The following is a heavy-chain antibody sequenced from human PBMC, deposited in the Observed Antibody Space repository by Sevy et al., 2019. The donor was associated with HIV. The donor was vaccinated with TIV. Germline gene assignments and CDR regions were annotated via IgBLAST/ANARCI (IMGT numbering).Heavy chain of an antibody. V-gene: IGHV3-9*01. CDR1: GFTFDDNA. J-gene: IGHJ3*02. CDR3: AKDRDIVVVVPATAAFDI. Sequence: SLRLSCAASGFTFDDNAMHWVRQAPGKGLELVSGISWNSGNIGYADSVKGRFTISRDNAKNSLYLQMNSLRAEDTALYYCAKDRDIVVVVPATAAFDIWGQGTMVTVSS. CDR2: ISWNSGNI. D-gene: IGHD2-15*01.